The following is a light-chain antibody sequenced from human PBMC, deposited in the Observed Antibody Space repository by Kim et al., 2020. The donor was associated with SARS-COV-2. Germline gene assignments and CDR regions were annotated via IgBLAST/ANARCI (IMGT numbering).Light chain of an antibody. CDR1: SIDVGVYID. CDR2: DIS. Sequence: GQSVTISCTVTSIDVGVYIDVSWYQQRPGMAPKLMIYDISKRPAGVPDRFSGSKAGNTASLTISGLQAEDEGNYYCCSYAGSYTFVFGGGTQLTVL. J-gene: IGLJ2*01. CDR3: CSYAGSYTFV. V-gene: IGLV2-11*02.